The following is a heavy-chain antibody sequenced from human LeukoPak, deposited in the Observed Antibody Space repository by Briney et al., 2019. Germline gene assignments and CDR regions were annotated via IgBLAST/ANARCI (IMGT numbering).Heavy chain of an antibody. Sequence: ASVKVSCKASGYAFTGYYMHWVRQAPGQGLEWMGRINPNSGGTNYAQKFQGRVTMTRDTSISTAYMELGRLRSDDTAVYYCARVKYYYDSSGYPYYWGQGTLVTVSS. V-gene: IGHV1-2*06. CDR3: ARVKYYYDSSGYPYY. D-gene: IGHD3-22*01. J-gene: IGHJ4*02. CDR2: INPNSGGT. CDR1: GYAFTGYY.